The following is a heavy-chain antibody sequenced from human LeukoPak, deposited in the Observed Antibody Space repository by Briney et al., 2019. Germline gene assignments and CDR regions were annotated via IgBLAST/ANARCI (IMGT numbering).Heavy chain of an antibody. Sequence: GGSLRLSCAASGFTFSSYGMHWVRHAPGKGLEWVSGISWNSGSIGYADSVKGRFTISRDNAKNSLYLQMNSLRAEDTALYYCAKDLYSYGYYFDYWGQGTLVTVSS. CDR3: AKDLYSYGYYFDY. CDR2: ISWNSGSI. V-gene: IGHV3-9*01. D-gene: IGHD5-18*01. J-gene: IGHJ4*02. CDR1: GFTFSSYG.